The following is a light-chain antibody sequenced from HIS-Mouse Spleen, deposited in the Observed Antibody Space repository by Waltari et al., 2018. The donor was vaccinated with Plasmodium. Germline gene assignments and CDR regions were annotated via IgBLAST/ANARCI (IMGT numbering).Light chain of an antibody. Sequence: SHELTQPPSVSVSPGQTARITCSGDALPKKYAYWYQQKSGQAPVLVIYEDSKRPSGIPERVSGSSSGTMATLTISGAKVEDEADYYCYSTDSSGNHRVFGGGTKLTVL. J-gene: IGLJ3*02. CDR1: ALPKKY. V-gene: IGLV3-10*01. CDR2: EDS. CDR3: YSTDSSGNHRV.